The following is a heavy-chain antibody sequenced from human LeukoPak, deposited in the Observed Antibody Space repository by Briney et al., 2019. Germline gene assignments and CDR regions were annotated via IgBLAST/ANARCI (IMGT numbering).Heavy chain of an antibody. CDR1: GGTFSSYA. D-gene: IGHD2-15*01. Sequence: GASVKVSCKASGGTFSSYAISWVRQAPGPGLEWMGGIIPIFGTANYAQKFQGRVTITTDDSTSTAYMELSSLRSEDTAVYYCARNERWGGGRAFDIWGQGTMVTVSS. CDR3: ARNERWGGGRAFDI. V-gene: IGHV1-69*05. CDR2: IIPIFGTA. J-gene: IGHJ3*02.